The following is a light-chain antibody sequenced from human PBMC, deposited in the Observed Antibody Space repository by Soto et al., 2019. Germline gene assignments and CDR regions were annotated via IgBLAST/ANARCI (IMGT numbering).Light chain of an antibody. CDR2: LNSDGSH. CDR3: QTWGTGIVV. CDR1: SGHSSYA. J-gene: IGLJ2*01. V-gene: IGLV4-69*01. Sequence: QPVLTQSPSASASLGASVKLTCTLSSGHSSYAIAWHQQQPEKGPRYWMKLNSDGSHSKGDGIPDRFSGSSSGAERYLTISSLQYEDEADYYCQTWGTGIVVFGGGTKLTVL.